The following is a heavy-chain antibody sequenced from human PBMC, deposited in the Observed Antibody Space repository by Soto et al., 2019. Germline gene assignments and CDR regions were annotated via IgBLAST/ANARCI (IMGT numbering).Heavy chain of an antibody. CDR2: ITGSGSST. J-gene: IGHJ4*02. CDR3: AKRSVRLVRGVILYFDY. V-gene: IGHV3-23*01. D-gene: IGHD3-10*01. Sequence: GGSLRLSCAASGFTFRAFAMIWVRQAPGKGLEWVSAITGSGSSTYNADSVKGRFSISRDNSKNTMYLQRNSLRAEDTAVYYCAKRSVRLVRGVILYFDYWGQGSLVTVSS. CDR1: GFTFRAFA.